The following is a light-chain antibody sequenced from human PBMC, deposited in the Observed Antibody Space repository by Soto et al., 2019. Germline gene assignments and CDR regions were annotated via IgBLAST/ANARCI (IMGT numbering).Light chain of an antibody. Sequence: IVLTQSPCSLSLSPAERATLSCRASQSVSSNLAWYQQKPGQAPRLLIYGASSRATGIPVRFSGSGSGTEFTLTISSLQSEDFAVYYCQQYNNWPLTFGQGTRLEIK. V-gene: IGKV3-15*01. CDR2: GAS. CDR3: QQYNNWPLT. CDR1: QSVSSN. J-gene: IGKJ5*01.